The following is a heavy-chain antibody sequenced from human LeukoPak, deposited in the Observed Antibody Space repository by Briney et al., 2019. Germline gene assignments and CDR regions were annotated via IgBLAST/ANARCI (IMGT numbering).Heavy chain of an antibody. CDR1: GGSISSHY. CDR2: SYYSGST. D-gene: IGHD4-17*01. V-gene: IGHV4-59*11. CDR3: ARGGTTVTPGLPWFDP. Sequence: SQTLSLTCSVSGGSISSHYCNWIWQPPRQGLDRIGNSYYSGSTKYNPSLKSRVTISVDTSKNQFSLKLSSVTAAGTAVYYCARGGTTVTPGLPWFDPWGQGTLVTVSS. J-gene: IGHJ5*02.